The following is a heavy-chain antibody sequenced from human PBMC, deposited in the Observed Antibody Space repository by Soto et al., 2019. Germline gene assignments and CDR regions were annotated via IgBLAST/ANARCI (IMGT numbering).Heavy chain of an antibody. J-gene: IGHJ4*02. CDR3: ATTSSWTHEVDY. Sequence: RLSCAACGFSCSSCAMRWHRQAQGEGQEWVSAIGGSGGSTYYANSVKGRLTISRHNPKNPVYPQINSLRAEDTAVYYCATTSSWTHEVDYWGQGTMVTVSS. V-gene: IGHV3-23*01. D-gene: IGHD2-2*01. CDR1: GFSCSSCA. CDR2: IGGSGGST.